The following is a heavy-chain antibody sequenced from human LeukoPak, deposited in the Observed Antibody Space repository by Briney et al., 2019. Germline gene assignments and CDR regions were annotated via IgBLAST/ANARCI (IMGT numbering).Heavy chain of an antibody. CDR1: GYTLTELS. V-gene: IGHV1-24*01. J-gene: IGHJ6*02. Sequence: ASVKVSCKVSGYTLTELSMHWVRQAPGKGLEWMGGFDPEDGETIYAQKFQGRVTMTEDTSTDTAYMELSSLRSDDTAVYYCARDLYSSTSRGMDVWGQGTTVTVSS. CDR2: FDPEDGET. CDR3: ARDLYSSTSRGMDV. D-gene: IGHD6-13*01.